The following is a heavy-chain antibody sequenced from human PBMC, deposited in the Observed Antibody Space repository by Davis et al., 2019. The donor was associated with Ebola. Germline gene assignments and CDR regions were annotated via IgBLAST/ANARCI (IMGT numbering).Heavy chain of an antibody. CDR3: ARGRTMINGDNWFDP. Sequence: GGSLRLSCTVSGLAFRADWMDWVRQAPGKGLEWVANISPDGYQQYYVDSVKGRFTISRDNAKNSLYLQMSSLRSEDTAVYYCARGRTMINGDNWFDPWGQGTLVTVSS. CDR2: ISPDGYQQ. CDR1: GLAFRADW. J-gene: IGHJ5*02. V-gene: IGHV3-7*03. D-gene: IGHD3-22*01.